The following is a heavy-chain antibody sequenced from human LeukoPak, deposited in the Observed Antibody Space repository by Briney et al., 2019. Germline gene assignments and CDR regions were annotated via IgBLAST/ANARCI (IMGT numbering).Heavy chain of an antibody. CDR3: AREHLFSGSENYVLHNWFDP. J-gene: IGHJ5*02. D-gene: IGHD3-10*01. CDR1: GYTFTDYY. CDR2: INPDTGGT. V-gene: IGHV1-2*02. Sequence: GASAKVSCKASGYTFTDYYMHWVRQAPGQGLEWMGRINPDTGGTNSAQRFQGRVTMTRDTSIRTAYMELSSLRSDDTAVYYCAREHLFSGSENYVLHNWFDPWGQGTLVTVSS.